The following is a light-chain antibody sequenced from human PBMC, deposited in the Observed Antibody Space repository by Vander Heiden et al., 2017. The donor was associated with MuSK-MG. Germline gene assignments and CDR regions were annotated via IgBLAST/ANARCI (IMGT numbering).Light chain of an antibody. CDR2: LGS. Sequence: DIVMTQSPLSLPVTPGQPASISCRSSQSLLHSNGYNYLDWYLQKPGQSPQVLIYLGSNRASGVPDRFSGSGSGTDFTLKISRVEAEDVGVYYCRQAVQSPRTFGGWTKVEIK. V-gene: IGKV2-28*01. CDR1: QSLLHSNGYNY. J-gene: IGKJ4*01. CDR3: RQAVQSPRT.